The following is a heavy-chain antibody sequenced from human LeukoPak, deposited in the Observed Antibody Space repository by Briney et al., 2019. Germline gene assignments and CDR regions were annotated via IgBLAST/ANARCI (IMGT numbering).Heavy chain of an antibody. Sequence: AGGSLRLSCAASGFTFSSYVMSWVRQAPGKGLEWVSAISGSGGSTYYADSVKGRFTISRDNSKNTLYLQMNSLRAEDTAVYYCAKGSHYVSDAFDIWGQGTMVTVSS. J-gene: IGHJ3*02. CDR3: AKGSHYVSDAFDI. CDR2: ISGSGGST. D-gene: IGHD3-10*02. V-gene: IGHV3-23*01. CDR1: GFTFSSYV.